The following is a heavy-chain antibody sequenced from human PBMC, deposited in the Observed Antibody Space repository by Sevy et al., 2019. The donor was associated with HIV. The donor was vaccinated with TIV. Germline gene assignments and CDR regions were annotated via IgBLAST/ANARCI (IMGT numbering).Heavy chain of an antibody. V-gene: IGHV4-59*13. CDR3: ARSGFLEWAGSTGGPRSWFDP. CDR1: GGSMRNFY. CDR2: IYYSGGT. Sequence: SETLSLTCSVSGGSMRNFYWSWIRQPPGKGLEWIGNIYYSGGTNYNPSLKSRVTMSVDTSKNQFSLKLSSVTAADTAVYYWARSGFLEWAGSTGGPRSWFDPWGQGTLVTVSS. J-gene: IGHJ5*02. D-gene: IGHD3-3*01.